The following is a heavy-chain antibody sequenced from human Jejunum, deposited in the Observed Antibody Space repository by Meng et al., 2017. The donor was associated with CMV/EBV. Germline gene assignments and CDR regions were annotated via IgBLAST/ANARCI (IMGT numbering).Heavy chain of an antibody. V-gene: IGHV1-2*02. Sequence: SGDTFIDYYIHWVRQAPGQGLEWMGWIDSNSGETNSAQKFSGRVTLTRDTSITTAYMEVISLRSDDTAVYYCAREQTVSGSRGLDYWGQGTLVTVSS. CDR1: GDTFIDYY. J-gene: IGHJ4*02. CDR2: IDSNSGET. D-gene: IGHD6-19*01. CDR3: AREQTVSGSRGLDY.